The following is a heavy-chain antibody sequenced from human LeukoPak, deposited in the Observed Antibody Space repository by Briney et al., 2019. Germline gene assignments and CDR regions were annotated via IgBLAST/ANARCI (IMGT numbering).Heavy chain of an antibody. V-gene: IGHV3-21*01. Sequence: KPGGSLRLSCAASGFTFSSYSMNWVRQAPGKGLEWVSAISSSSSYIYYADSVEGRFTISRDNAKNSLYLQMNSLRAEDTAVYYCARVTVYGAFDIWGQGTMVTVSS. CDR1: GFTFSSYS. CDR3: ARVTVYGAFDI. J-gene: IGHJ3*02. D-gene: IGHD2-8*01. CDR2: ISSSSSYI.